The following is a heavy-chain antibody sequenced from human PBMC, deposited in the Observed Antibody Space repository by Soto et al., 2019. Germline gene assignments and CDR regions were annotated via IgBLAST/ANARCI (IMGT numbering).Heavy chain of an antibody. D-gene: IGHD3-10*01. J-gene: IGHJ6*02. CDR2: IYSSGST. V-gene: IGHV4-59*01. Sequence: QVQLQESGPGLVKPSETLSLTCTVSGGSISNYYWSWIRQPPGKGLEWIGYIYSSGSTNYNPSLKSRVTISVDTSKNQFSLKLSSVTAPDTAVYFCARMPVTMVRGVARYGMDVWGQGTTVTVSS. CDR1: GGSISNYY. CDR3: ARMPVTMVRGVARYGMDV.